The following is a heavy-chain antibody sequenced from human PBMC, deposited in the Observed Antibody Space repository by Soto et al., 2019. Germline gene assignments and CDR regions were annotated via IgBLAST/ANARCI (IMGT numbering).Heavy chain of an antibody. Sequence: GGSLRLSCAASGFTFSSYSMNWVRQAPGKGLEWVSSISSSSSYIYHADSVKGRFTIFRDNAKNPLYLQMNSLRAEDTAVYYCARDHDYGDPHYYYYMDVWGKGTTVTVSS. D-gene: IGHD4-17*01. CDR2: ISSSSSYI. V-gene: IGHV3-21*01. CDR1: GFTFSSYS. CDR3: ARDHDYGDPHYYYYMDV. J-gene: IGHJ6*03.